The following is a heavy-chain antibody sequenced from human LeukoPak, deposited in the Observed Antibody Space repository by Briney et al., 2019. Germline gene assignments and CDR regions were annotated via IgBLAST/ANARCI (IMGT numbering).Heavy chain of an antibody. V-gene: IGHV3-21*01. D-gene: IGHD3-3*01. Sequence: PGGSLRLSCAASGFSLSTYSMNRVRQAPGKGLEWVSYISSSSSFIYYADSVKGRFTISRDNAKNSLYLQMNSLRAQDTAVYYCARDSPLFVDYWGQGVLVTVSS. J-gene: IGHJ4*02. CDR3: ARDSPLFVDY. CDR2: ISSSSSFI. CDR1: GFSLSTYS.